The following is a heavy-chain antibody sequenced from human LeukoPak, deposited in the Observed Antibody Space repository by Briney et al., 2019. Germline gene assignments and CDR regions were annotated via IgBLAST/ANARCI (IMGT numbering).Heavy chain of an antibody. V-gene: IGHV4-39*01. J-gene: IGHJ4*02. D-gene: IGHD1-26*01. CDR2: IYYSGST. Sequence: SETLSLTCTVSGGSISSGDYYWRWIRQPPGKGLEWIGYIYYSGSTYYNPALKSRVTISVDTSKNQVSRKLSSVTAADTAVYYCARLGSITTYYFDSWGQGTLVPASP. CDR1: GGSISSGDYY. CDR3: ARLGSITTYYFDS.